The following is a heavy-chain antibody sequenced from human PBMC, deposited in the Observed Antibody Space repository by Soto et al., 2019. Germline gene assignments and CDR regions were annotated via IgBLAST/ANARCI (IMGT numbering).Heavy chain of an antibody. J-gene: IGHJ4*02. Sequence: GESLKISCKGSGYSFTNYWIDWVRQMPGKGLEWMGIMYLGDSDTRYIPSFQGQVTISADKSISTAYLHWSSLKASDTAMYYCARVVDTSMAIDYWGQGTLVTVSS. CDR3: ARVVDTSMAIDY. V-gene: IGHV5-51*01. CDR2: MYLGDSDT. D-gene: IGHD5-18*01. CDR1: GYSFTNYW.